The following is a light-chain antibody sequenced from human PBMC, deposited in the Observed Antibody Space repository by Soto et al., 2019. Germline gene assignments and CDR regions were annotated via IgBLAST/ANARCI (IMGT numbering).Light chain of an antibody. Sequence: QSALTQPRSVSGSPGQSVTISCTGTSSDIGGHNYVSWYQQHPGKAPKVMIYDVAKRPSGVPDRFSGSKSGNTASLTISGLQAEDEADYYCCSYAGSYTVVFGGGTQLTVL. CDR1: SSDIGGHNY. V-gene: IGLV2-11*01. J-gene: IGLJ2*01. CDR3: CSYAGSYTVV. CDR2: DVA.